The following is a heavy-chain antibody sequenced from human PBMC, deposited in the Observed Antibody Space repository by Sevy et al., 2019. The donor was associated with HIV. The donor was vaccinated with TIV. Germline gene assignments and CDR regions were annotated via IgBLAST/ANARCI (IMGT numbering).Heavy chain of an antibody. CDR2: VFHDGTS. D-gene: IGHD6-13*01. J-gene: IGHJ4*02. CDR1: GSFFTDDYY. V-gene: IGHV4-38-2*02. CDR3: ARQCSTSSCDYFDS. Sequence: SETLSLTCSVSGSFFTDDYYWGWVRQPPGKGLEYIGSVFHDGTSYYNPSLKSRVTISVHTSKTQLSLLLSSVTAADLALYYCARQCSTSSCDYFDSWGQGILVTVSS.